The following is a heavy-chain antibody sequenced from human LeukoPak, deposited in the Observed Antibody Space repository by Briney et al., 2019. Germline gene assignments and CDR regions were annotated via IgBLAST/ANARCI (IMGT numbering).Heavy chain of an antibody. D-gene: IGHD6-19*01. Sequence: PSETLSFTCAGYGGSFSGYYWGWLRPPPGKGLEWIGEINHSGSTNYNQPLRSRVTISVDTSKNQFSLKLSSVTAADAAVYYCARGRVREAVAGFDYWGQGTLVTVSS. J-gene: IGHJ4*02. CDR1: GGSFSGYY. CDR3: ARGRVREAVAGFDY. CDR2: INHSGST. V-gene: IGHV4-34*01.